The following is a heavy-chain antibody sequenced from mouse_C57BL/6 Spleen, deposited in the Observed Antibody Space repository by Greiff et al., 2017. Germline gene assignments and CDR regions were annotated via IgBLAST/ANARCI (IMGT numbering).Heavy chain of an antibody. V-gene: IGHV1-69*01. J-gene: IGHJ3*01. D-gene: IGHD1-1*01. CDR1: GYTFTSYW. CDR2: IDPSDSYT. Sequence: QVQLQQPGAELVMPGASVKLSCKASGYTFTSYWMHWVKQRPGQGLEWIGEIDPSDSYTNYNQKFKGKSTLTVDKSSSTAYMQLRSLTSEDSAVYYCARRGTTVVAPAYWGQGTLVTVSA. CDR3: ARRGTTVVAPAY.